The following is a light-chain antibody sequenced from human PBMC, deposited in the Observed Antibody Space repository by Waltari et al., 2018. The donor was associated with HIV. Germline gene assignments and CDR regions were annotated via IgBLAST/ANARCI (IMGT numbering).Light chain of an antibody. J-gene: IGLJ2*01. V-gene: IGLV2-14*01. CDR2: DVN. Sequence: QSALTQPASVSGSPGQSITISCSGTSTAIDIYNFFSWYRQFPGTAPPLLLSDVNSRPVGIPLRFSGSKSGSAASLTISGLQTDDEADYYCSSYTRSHTLVFGGGTKLTVL. CDR3: SSYTRSHTLV. CDR1: STAIDIYNF.